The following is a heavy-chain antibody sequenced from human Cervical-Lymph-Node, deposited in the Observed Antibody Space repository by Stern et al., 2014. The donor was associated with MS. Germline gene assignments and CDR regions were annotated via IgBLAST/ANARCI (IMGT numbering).Heavy chain of an antibody. Sequence: VQLVESGGGVVQPGRSLRLSCAASGFTFSNYGMHWVRQAPGKGLEWVAVIWYDGSNKYYEDSVKGRFTISRDNSKNTLYMQMNSLRAEDTAVYYCARTSSSWEDYDAFDIWGQGTMVTVSS. J-gene: IGHJ3*02. V-gene: IGHV3-33*01. D-gene: IGHD6-13*01. CDR1: GFTFSNYG. CDR3: ARTSSSWEDYDAFDI. CDR2: IWYDGSNK.